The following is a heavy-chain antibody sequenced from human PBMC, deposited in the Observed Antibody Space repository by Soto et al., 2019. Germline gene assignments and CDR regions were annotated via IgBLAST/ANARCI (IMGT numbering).Heavy chain of an antibody. J-gene: IGHJ6*02. CDR3: ARDRNVVVPAATNYYYYGMDV. Sequence: GGSLRLSCAASGFTFSSYAMHWVRQAPGKGLEWVAVISYDGSNKYYADSVKGRFTISRDNSKNTLYLQMNSLRAEDTAVYYCARDRNVVVPAATNYYYYGMDVWGQGTTVTVSS. CDR1: GFTFSSYA. D-gene: IGHD2-2*01. V-gene: IGHV3-30-3*01. CDR2: ISYDGSNK.